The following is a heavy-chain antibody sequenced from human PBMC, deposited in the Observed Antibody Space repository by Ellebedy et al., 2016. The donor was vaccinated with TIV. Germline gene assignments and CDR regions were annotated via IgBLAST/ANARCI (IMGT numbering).Heavy chain of an antibody. J-gene: IGHJ4*02. CDR1: GFPFNTYS. V-gene: IGHV3-21*01. Sequence: GESLKISCAASGFPFNTYSMNSVRQAPGKGLEWVSSISTISSYADSVRGRFTISKDNAKNSQSLQMNSLRAEDTAGYYCSRGGGFGGGTCYYPDFWGQGTLVTVSS. D-gene: IGHD2-15*01. CDR2: ISTISSY. CDR3: SRGGGFGGGTCYYPDF.